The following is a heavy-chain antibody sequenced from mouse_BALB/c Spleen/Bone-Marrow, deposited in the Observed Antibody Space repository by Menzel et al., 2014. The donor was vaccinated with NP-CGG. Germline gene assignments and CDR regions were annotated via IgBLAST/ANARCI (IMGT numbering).Heavy chain of an antibody. CDR2: IYPGDGDT. V-gene: IGHV1-80*01. CDR3: ARTPWFAY. J-gene: IGHJ3*01. CDR1: SYW. Sequence: SYWMNWVRQRPGQGLEWIGQIYPGDGDTNYNGKFKGKATLTADRSSSTAYMQLSSLTSEDSAVYFCARTPWFAYWGQGTLVTVSA.